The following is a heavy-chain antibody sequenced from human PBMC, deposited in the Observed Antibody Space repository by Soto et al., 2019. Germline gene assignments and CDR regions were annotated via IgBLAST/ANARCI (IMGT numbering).Heavy chain of an antibody. J-gene: IGHJ4*02. CDR2: ISYDGSNK. CDR3: AKDMTVVPAAIFDY. Sequence: TGGSLRLSYAASGFTFSSYGMHWVRQAPGKGLEWVAVISYDGSNKYYADSVKGRFTISRDNSKNTLYLQMNSLRAEDTAVYYCAKDMTVVPAAIFDYWGQGTLVTVSS. V-gene: IGHV3-30*18. CDR1: GFTFSSYG. D-gene: IGHD2-2*01.